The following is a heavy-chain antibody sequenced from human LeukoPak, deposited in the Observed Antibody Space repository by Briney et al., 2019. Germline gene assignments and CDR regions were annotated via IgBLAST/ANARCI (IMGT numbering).Heavy chain of an antibody. CDR2: INQDGSEK. J-gene: IGHJ6*03. Sequence: GGSLRLSCAASGFTFDDYGMSWVRQAPGKGLEWVANINQDGSEKYYVDSVKGRFTISRDNAKNSLYLQMNSLRAEDTAVYYCARGQGFSYYFYYMDVWGKGTTVTVSS. V-gene: IGHV3-7*01. D-gene: IGHD3-3*01. CDR3: ARGQGFSYYFYYMDV. CDR1: GFTFDDYG.